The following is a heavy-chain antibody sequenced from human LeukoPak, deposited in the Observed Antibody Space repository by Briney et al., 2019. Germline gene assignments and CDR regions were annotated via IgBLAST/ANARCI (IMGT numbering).Heavy chain of an antibody. CDR1: GFIFSSYG. Sequence: GGSLRLSCVASGFIFSSYGMHWVRQAPGKGLEWVAVIWYDGSNEYDADSVKGRFTISRDNSKNTLYLQMNSLRAEDTALYYCARDSERRDGFSLYFFDYWGRGTPVTVSS. D-gene: IGHD5-24*01. CDR2: IWYDGSNE. V-gene: IGHV3-33*01. J-gene: IGHJ4*02. CDR3: ARDSERRDGFSLYFFDY.